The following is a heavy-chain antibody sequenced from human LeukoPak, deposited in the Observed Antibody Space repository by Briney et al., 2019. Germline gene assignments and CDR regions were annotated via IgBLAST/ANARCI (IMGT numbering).Heavy chain of an antibody. V-gene: IGHV3-23*01. CDR2: INDNGRSA. D-gene: IGHD6-13*01. CDR1: GFTLSSYY. Sequence: GGSLRLSCAASGFTLSSYYMSWVRLAPGKGLEWVSGINDNGRSAYYADSVKGRFTISRDNSKNTLYLQMNSLRAEDTAVYYWATTGVAAAGTVYWGKGTLVTVSS. J-gene: IGHJ4*02. CDR3: ATTGVAAAGTVY.